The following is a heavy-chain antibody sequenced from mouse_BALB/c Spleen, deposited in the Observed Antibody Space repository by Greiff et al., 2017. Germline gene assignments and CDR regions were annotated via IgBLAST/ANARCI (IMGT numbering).Heavy chain of an antibody. CDR3: ARKGWDGCPWFAY. V-gene: IGHV2-2*02. J-gene: IGHJ3*01. CDR2: IWSGGST. Sequence: VKLQESGPGLVQPSQSLSITCTASGFSFTSYGVHWVRQSPGKGLEWLGVIWSGGSTDYNAAFISRLSISKDNSKSQVFFKMNSLQANDTAIYYCARKGWDGCPWFAYWGQGTLVTVSA. D-gene: IGHD2-3*01. CDR1: GFSFTSYG.